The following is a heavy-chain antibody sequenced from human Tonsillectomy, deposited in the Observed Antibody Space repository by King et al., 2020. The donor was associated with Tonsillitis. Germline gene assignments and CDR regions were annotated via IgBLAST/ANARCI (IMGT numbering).Heavy chain of an antibody. J-gene: IGHJ4*02. D-gene: IGHD2-8*01. V-gene: IGHV1-46*03. Sequence: VQLVQSGAEVKKPGASVKVSCKASGYTFTSYYMHWVRQAPGQGLEWMGIINPSGCSTSDAQKFQGRVTMTRDTSTSTVYMELSSLRSEDTAVYYCARAGGIVLMVYAIFYWGQGTLVTVSS. CDR1: GYTFTSYY. CDR2: INPSGCST. CDR3: ARAGGIVLMVYAIFY.